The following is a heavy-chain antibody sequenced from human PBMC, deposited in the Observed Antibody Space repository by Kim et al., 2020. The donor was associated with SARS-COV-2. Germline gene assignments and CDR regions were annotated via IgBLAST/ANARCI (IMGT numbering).Heavy chain of an antibody. Sequence: FRSYAMHWVRQAPGKGLEWVAVISYDGSNKYYADSVKGRFTISRDNSKNTLYLQMNSLRAEDTAVYYCAREEWFGDPHLMGIDYWGQGTLAT. CDR2: ISYDGSNK. V-gene: IGHV3-30-3*01. J-gene: IGHJ4*02. CDR3: AREEWFGDPHLMGIDY. CDR1: FRSYA. D-gene: IGHD3-10*01.